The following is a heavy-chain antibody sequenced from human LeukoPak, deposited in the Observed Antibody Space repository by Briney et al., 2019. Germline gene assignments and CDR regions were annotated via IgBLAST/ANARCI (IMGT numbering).Heavy chain of an antibody. Sequence: SETLSLTCTVSGGSISSGSYYWSWIRQPAGKGLEWIGRIYTSGSTNYNPSLKSRVTISVDTSKNQFSLKLSSVTAADTAVYYCARDFPADYWGQGTLVTVSS. V-gene: IGHV4-61*02. J-gene: IGHJ4*02. CDR2: IYTSGST. CDR3: ARDFPADY. CDR1: GGSISSGSYY.